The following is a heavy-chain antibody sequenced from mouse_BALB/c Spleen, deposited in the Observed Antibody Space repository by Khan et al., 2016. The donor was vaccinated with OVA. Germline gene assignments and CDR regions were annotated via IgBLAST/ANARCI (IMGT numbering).Heavy chain of an antibody. V-gene: IGHV1-7*01. J-gene: IGHJ2*01. CDR1: GYTFTSYW. CDR3: ARDRIDY. Sequence: VQLQQSGAELAKPGASVKMSCKASGYTFTSYWMHWVKQRPGQGLEWIGYINPSSGYTEYNQNFKDKATLTADKSSSTAYMQLSSLTSEDSAVYYCARDRIDYWRQGTTLTVSS. CDR2: INPSSGYT.